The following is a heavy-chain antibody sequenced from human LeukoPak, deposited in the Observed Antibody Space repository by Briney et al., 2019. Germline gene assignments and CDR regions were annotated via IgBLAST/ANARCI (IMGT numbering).Heavy chain of an antibody. V-gene: IGHV3-23*01. CDR3: ARGSTSTWYDY. Sequence: GGSLRLSCAASGFTFSNYAMSWVRQAPGKGLEWVSLIGGSGNNIYYADSVKGRFTIPRDNSKNTLYLQMNSLRAEDTAVYYCARGSTSTWYDYWGQGILVTVSS. J-gene: IGHJ4*02. D-gene: IGHD6-13*01. CDR2: IGGSGNNI. CDR1: GFTFSNYA.